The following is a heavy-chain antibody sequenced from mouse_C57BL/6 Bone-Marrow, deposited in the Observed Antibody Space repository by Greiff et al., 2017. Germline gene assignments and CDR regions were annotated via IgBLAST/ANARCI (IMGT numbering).Heavy chain of an antibody. CDR3: TTAITTVVDWFAY. Sequence: EVKLMESGAELVRPGASVKLSCTASGFNIKDDYMHWVKQRPEQGLEWIGWIDPENGDTEYASKFQGKATITADTSSNTAYLQLSSLTSEDTAVYYCTTAITTVVDWFAYWGQGTLVTVSA. J-gene: IGHJ3*01. CDR2: IDPENGDT. CDR1: GFNIKDDY. V-gene: IGHV14-4*01. D-gene: IGHD1-1*01.